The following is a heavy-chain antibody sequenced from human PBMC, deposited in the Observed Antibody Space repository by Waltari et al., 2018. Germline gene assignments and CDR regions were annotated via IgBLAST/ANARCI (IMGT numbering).Heavy chain of an antibody. D-gene: IGHD3-16*01. J-gene: IGHJ4*02. CDR2: ISWNSGSI. CDR1: GFTFHDYA. CDR3: AKDVGGSSLFDY. Sequence: EVQLVESGGGLVQPGRSLILSCAASGFTFHDYAMHWVRQAPGKGLEWVSGISWNSGSIGYADSVKGRFTISRDNAKNSLYLQMNSLRAEDTALYYCAKDVGGSSLFDYWGQGTLVTVSS. V-gene: IGHV3-9*01.